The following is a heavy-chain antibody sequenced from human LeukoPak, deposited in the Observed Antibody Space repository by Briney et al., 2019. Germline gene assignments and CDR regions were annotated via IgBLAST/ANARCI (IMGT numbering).Heavy chain of an antibody. CDR2: IIPIFGTA. Sequence: SVKVSCKASGGTFSSYAISWVRLAPGQGLEWMGGIIPIFGTANYAQTFQGRVTITTDESTSTSYMELSSLRSEDTAVYYCARAQINSTGANRNWFDPWGQGTLVTVSS. D-gene: IGHD2/OR15-2a*01. J-gene: IGHJ5*02. CDR1: GGTFSSYA. CDR3: ARAQINSTGANRNWFDP. V-gene: IGHV1-69*05.